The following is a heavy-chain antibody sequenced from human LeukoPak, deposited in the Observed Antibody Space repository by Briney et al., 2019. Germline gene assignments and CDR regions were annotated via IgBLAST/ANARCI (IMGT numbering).Heavy chain of an antibody. Sequence: SETLSLTCAVYGGSFSGYYWSWLRQPPGKGLEWIGEINHSGRTNYNPSLKSRVTISVDTSKNQFSLKLSAVTAADRAVYYCASIGYCSGGSCFDAFDIWGQGTMVTVSS. CDR2: INHSGRT. J-gene: IGHJ3*02. D-gene: IGHD2-15*01. V-gene: IGHV4-34*01. CDR1: GGSFSGYY. CDR3: ASIGYCSGGSCFDAFDI.